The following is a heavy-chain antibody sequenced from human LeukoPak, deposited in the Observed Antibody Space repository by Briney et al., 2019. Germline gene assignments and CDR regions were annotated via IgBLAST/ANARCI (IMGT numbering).Heavy chain of an antibody. CDR2: ISSSSSTT. Sequence: GGSLRLSCAVSGFTFSSYSMNWVRQAPGKGLEWVSYISSSSSTTYYADSVKGRFTISRDDSKNTLYLQMNSLRAEDTAVYYCAKPDYDSSGYYYGTQPFDYWGQGTLVTVSS. D-gene: IGHD3-22*01. V-gene: IGHV3-48*01. J-gene: IGHJ4*02. CDR3: AKPDYDSSGYYYGTQPFDY. CDR1: GFTFSSYS.